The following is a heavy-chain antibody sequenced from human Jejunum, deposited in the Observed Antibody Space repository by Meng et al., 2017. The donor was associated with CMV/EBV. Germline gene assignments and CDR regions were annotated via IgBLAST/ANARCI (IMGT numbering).Heavy chain of an antibody. CDR3: ATGVADFEY. D-gene: IGHD6-19*01. J-gene: IGHJ4*02. V-gene: IGHV1-8*01. Sequence: QVELVRSGAKVKKPGAPVKVSCKASGYTFTSYDINWVRQGTGQGLEWMGWMNPNRGTTGYAQKFQGRVTMTRNISKSTAYMDLSSLRSEDTAVYYCATGVADFEYWGQGTLVTVSS. CDR1: GYTFTSYD. CDR2: MNPNRGTT.